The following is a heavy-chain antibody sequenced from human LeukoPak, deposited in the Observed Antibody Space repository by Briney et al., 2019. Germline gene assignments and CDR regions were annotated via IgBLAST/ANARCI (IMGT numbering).Heavy chain of an antibody. CDR3: ARLGGYSYGPTFDY. V-gene: IGHV4-59*08. D-gene: IGHD5-18*01. CDR2: IYYSGST. CDR1: GGSISSYY. Sequence: SETLSLTCTVSGGSISSYYWSWIRQPPGKGLEWIGYIYYSGSTNYNPSLKSRVTISVDTSKNQFSLKLSSVTAADTAVYYCARLGGYSYGPTFDYWGQGTLVTVSS. J-gene: IGHJ4*02.